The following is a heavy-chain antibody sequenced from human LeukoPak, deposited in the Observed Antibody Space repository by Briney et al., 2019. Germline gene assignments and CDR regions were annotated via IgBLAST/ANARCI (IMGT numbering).Heavy chain of an antibody. D-gene: IGHD2-15*01. V-gene: IGHV4-39*02. CDR1: GDSISSTTYY. Sequence: SETLSLTCTVSGDSISSTTYYWGWIRQPPGKGLEWIGTIYYSGSTYYNPSLKSRVTISVDASKIQFSLKLSSVTAADTAVYYCARDPGRDYYYYYGMDVWGQGTTVTVSS. J-gene: IGHJ6*02. CDR2: IYYSGST. CDR3: ARDPGRDYYYYYGMDV.